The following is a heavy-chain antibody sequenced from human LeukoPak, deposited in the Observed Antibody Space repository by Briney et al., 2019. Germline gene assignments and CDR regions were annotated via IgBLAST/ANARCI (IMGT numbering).Heavy chain of an antibody. CDR1: GFTFSSYG. CDR2: ICYGGSNK. D-gene: IGHD3-10*01. CDR3: LSSYGSGSYSFDY. J-gene: IGHJ4*02. Sequence: WGSLTLTCAASGFTFSSYGRHWVRQAPGKGLEWVAVICYGGSNKYYADSVKGRSTISIHTYNDTLYLQMNRLTDDDTAVYYCLSSYGSGSYSFDYWGQGTLVTVSS. V-gene: IGHV3-33*08.